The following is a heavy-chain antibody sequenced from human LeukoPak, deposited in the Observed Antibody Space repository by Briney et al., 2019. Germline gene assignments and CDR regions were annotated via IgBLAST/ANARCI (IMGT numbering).Heavy chain of an antibody. CDR2: INPDGNKK. Sequence: GGSLRLSCAVSGLTFSSSWMDWVRQAPGKGLEWVASINPDGNKKYSADSVKGRFTISRDNAENSLYLQMNSLRAEDTAVYYCASYAQLIGYWGQGTLVTVSS. CDR3: ASYAQLIGY. CDR1: GLTFSSSW. J-gene: IGHJ4*02. D-gene: IGHD5-18*01. V-gene: IGHV3-7*01.